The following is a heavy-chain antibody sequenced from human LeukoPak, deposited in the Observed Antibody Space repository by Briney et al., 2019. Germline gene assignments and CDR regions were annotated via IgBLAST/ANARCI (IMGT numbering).Heavy chain of an antibody. CDR2: VNHSGGT. Sequence: SETLSLTCAVYGGSFGNYYWGWIRQAPGKGLEWIGEVNHSGGTTYNPSLTTRVTILLDTSKNQFSLKLNSLTAADTAVYYCARGDYGRRNFDYWGQGTLVTVSS. CDR3: ARGDYGRRNFDY. CDR1: GGSFGNYY. J-gene: IGHJ4*02. D-gene: IGHD4-17*01. V-gene: IGHV4-34*01.